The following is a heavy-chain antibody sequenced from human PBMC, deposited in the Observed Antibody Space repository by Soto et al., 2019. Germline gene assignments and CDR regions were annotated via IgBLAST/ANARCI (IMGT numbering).Heavy chain of an antibody. CDR2: IYPGDSDT. CDR1: GYSFTSYW. D-gene: IGHD6-13*01. J-gene: IGHJ5*02. CDR3: ARLVNRIAAAGGPGGWFDP. V-gene: IGHV5-51*01. Sequence: GESLKISCKGSGYSFTSYWIGWVRQMPGKGLEWVGIIYPGDSDTRYSPSFQGQVTISADKSTSPAYLQWSSLKAPDTAMYYCARLVNRIAAAGGPGGWFDPWGQGTLVTVSS.